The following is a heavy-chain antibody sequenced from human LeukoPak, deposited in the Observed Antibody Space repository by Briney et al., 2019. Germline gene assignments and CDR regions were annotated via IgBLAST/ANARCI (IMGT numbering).Heavy chain of an antibody. CDR2: IIPIFGTA. D-gene: IGHD2-15*01. CDR1: GYTFTSYG. Sequence: SVKVSCKTSGYTFTSYGISRGRQAPGQGLEWMGGIIPIFGTANYAQKFQGRVTITADKSTSTAYMELSSLRSEDTAVYYCARGLGSGGSATHYYYMDVWGKGTTVTISS. CDR3: ARGLGSGGSATHYYYMDV. V-gene: IGHV1-69*06. J-gene: IGHJ6*03.